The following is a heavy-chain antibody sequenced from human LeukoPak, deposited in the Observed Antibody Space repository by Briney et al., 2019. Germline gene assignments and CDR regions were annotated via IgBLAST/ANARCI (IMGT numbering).Heavy chain of an antibody. CDR3: ARGSGETGGYYYVY. CDR1: GGSFSRYA. Sequence: SVKVSCKASGGSFSRYAISWVRQAPGQGLEWMEGIIPIFGTANYAQKFQGRVTITADESTRTAYMELRTLGSEDTAIYYCARGSGETGGYYYVYWGRGTPVTVSS. J-gene: IGHJ4*02. D-gene: IGHD3-22*01. CDR2: IIPIFGTA. V-gene: IGHV1-69*13.